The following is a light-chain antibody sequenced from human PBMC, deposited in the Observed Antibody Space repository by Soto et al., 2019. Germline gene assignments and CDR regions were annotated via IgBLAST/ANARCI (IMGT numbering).Light chain of an antibody. Sequence: EIVVTQSPGTLSLSPGERATLSCRASKSVSSSYLAWYQQKPGQAPRLLIYGASSRATGIPDRFSGSGSGTDFTLTISRLEPEDFAVYYCQQYGSSPTFGQGTKVEIK. J-gene: IGKJ1*01. CDR2: GAS. CDR1: KSVSSSY. CDR3: QQYGSSPT. V-gene: IGKV3-20*01.